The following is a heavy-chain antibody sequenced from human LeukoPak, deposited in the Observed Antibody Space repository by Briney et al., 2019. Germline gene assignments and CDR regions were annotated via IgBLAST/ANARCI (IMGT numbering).Heavy chain of an antibody. Sequence: GASVKVSCKASGYTFTSYDINWVRQATGQGLKWMGWMNPNSGNTGYAQKFQGRVTMTRNTSISTAYMELSSLRSEDTAVYYCARGLDSSSPIDYWGQGTLVTVSS. CDR1: GYTFTSYD. D-gene: IGHD6-13*01. CDR2: MNPNSGNT. CDR3: ARGLDSSSPIDY. J-gene: IGHJ4*02. V-gene: IGHV1-8*01.